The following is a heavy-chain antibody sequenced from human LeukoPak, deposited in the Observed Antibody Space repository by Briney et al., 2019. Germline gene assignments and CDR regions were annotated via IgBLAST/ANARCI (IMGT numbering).Heavy chain of an antibody. CDR3: ARESSGYGFDY. J-gene: IGHJ4*02. D-gene: IGHD5-12*01. CDR2: ISAYNGNT. V-gene: IGHV1-18*01. Sequence: ASVKVSCKASGYTFTSYGISWVRQAPGQGLEWMGWISAYNGNTNYAQKFQGRVTITADKSTSTAYMELSSLRSEDTAVYYCARESSGYGFDYWGQGTLVTVSS. CDR1: GYTFTSYG.